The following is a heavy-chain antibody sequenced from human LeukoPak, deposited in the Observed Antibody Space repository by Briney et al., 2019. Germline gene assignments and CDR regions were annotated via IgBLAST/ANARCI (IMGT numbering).Heavy chain of an antibody. CDR2: ISTYNWVT. J-gene: IGHJ4*02. CDR1: GYTFVNFR. V-gene: IGHV1-18*01. Sequence: ASVKVSFKTSGYTFVNFRISGVGQAPGLGVEWIGWISTYNWVTYSAPKLEGRVTLTTDASTSTADMALESLKPADTAVYYCARGGGITSTYWGQGTLITVSS. D-gene: IGHD3-16*01. CDR3: ARGGGITSTY.